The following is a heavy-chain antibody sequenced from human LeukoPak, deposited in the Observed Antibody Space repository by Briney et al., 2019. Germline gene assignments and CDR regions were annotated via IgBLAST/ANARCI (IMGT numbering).Heavy chain of an antibody. D-gene: IGHD3-10*01. V-gene: IGHV4-59*01. CDR2: IYYSGST. Sequence: SETLSLTCTVSGGSISSYYWSWIRQPPGKGLEWIGHIYYSGSTNYNPSLKSRVTISVDTSKNQFSLKLSSVTAADTAVYYCASLKMVQGVISYYYYYRDVWGKGTTVTVSS. J-gene: IGHJ6*03. CDR3: ASLKMVQGVISYYYYYRDV. CDR1: GGSISSYY.